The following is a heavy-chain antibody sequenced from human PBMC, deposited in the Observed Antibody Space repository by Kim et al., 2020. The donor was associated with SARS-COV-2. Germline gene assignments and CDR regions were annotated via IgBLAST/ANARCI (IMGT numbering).Heavy chain of an antibody. CDR3: ANGGIVEYWGYNWFDP. CDR1: GFTFSSYA. V-gene: IGHV3-23*01. J-gene: IGHJ5*02. CDR2: ISGSGGST. D-gene: IGHD2-2*01. Sequence: GGSLRLSCAASGFTFSSYAMSWVRQAPGKGLEWVSAISGSGGSTYYADSVKGRFTISRDNSKNTLYLQMNSLRAEDTAVYYCANGGIVEYWGYNWFDPWGQGTLVTVSS.